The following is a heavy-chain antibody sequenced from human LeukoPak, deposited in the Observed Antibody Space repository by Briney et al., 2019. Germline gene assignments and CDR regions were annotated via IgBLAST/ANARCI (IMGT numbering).Heavy chain of an antibody. Sequence: SETLSLTCTVSGGSISSSSYYWGWIRQPPGKGLEWIGSIYYSGSTYYNPSLKSRVTISVDTSKNQFSLKLSSVTAADTAVYYCARDSSKLGYSYGFDYWGQGTLVTVSS. CDR3: ARDSSKLGYSYGFDY. CDR1: GGSISSSSYY. CDR2: IYYSGST. D-gene: IGHD5-18*01. V-gene: IGHV4-39*07. J-gene: IGHJ4*02.